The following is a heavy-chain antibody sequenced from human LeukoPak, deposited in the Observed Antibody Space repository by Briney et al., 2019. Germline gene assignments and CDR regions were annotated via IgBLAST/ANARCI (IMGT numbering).Heavy chain of an antibody. V-gene: IGHV3-48*03. Sequence: GGSLRLSCTASGFTFSSDEMNWVRQAPGKGLEWVSYITSSGNTIYYADSVKGRFTISRDNAKNSLYLQMNSLRAEDTAVYYCARGRAYCGGDCYPHWFDPWGQGTLVTVFS. J-gene: IGHJ5*02. CDR1: GFTFSSDE. CDR3: ARGRAYCGGDCYPHWFDP. D-gene: IGHD2-21*02. CDR2: ITSSGNTI.